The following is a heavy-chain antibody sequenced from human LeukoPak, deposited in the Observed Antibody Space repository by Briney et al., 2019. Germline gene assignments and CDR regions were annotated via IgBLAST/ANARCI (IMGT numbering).Heavy chain of an antibody. CDR1: GGSFSGYY. CDR2: INHSGST. CDR3: ARGGGYDILTGYVSQYYFDY. D-gene: IGHD3-9*01. J-gene: IGHJ4*02. V-gene: IGHV4-34*01. Sequence: SETLSLTCAVYGGSFSGYYWSWIRQPPGKGLEWIGEINHSGSTNYSPSLKSRVTISVDTSKNQFSLKLSSVTAADTAVYYCARGGGYDILTGYVSQYYFDYWGQGTLVTVSS.